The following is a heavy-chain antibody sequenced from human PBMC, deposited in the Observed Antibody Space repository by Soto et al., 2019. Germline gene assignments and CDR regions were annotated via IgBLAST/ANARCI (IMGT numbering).Heavy chain of an antibody. V-gene: IGHV4-39*01. CDR2: IFYSGST. J-gene: IGHJ4*02. Sequence: PSETLSLTCTVSGGSISSPSYNWGWVRQPPGKGPEWIGTIFYSGSTHYNPSLRSRLAISVDTSKSQVSLNLTSVTAADTAVYYCTTLASTHFDSWGQGAQVTVSS. D-gene: IGHD1-1*01. CDR3: TTLASTHFDS. CDR1: GGSISSPSYN.